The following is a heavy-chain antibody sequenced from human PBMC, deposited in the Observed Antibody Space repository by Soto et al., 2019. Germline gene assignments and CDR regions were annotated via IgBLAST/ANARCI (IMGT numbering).Heavy chain of an antibody. J-gene: IGHJ4*02. CDR2: IIPIFGTA. V-gene: IGHV1-69*13. CDR3: ATPIVRQGPKIYYYDSSGYSLDY. D-gene: IGHD3-22*01. CDR1: GGTFSSYA. Sequence: SVKVSCKASGGTFSSYAISWVRQAPGQGLEWMGGIIPIFGTANYAQKFQGRVTITADESTSTAYMELSSLRSEDTAVYYCATPIVRQGPKIYYYDSSGYSLDYWGQGTLVTVSS.